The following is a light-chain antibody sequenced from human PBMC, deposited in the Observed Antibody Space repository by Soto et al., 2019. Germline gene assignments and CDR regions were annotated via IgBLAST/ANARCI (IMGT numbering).Light chain of an antibody. CDR2: GNS. Sequence: QSVLTQPPSVSGAPGQRVTISCTGSSSNIGAGYDVHWYQQLPGTAPKLLIYGNSNRPSGVPDRFSGSKSGTSASLAITGLQAEDEADYYCLSYDSSHVVFGGGTKVTVL. V-gene: IGLV1-40*01. J-gene: IGLJ2*01. CDR1: SSNIGAGYD. CDR3: LSYDSSHVV.